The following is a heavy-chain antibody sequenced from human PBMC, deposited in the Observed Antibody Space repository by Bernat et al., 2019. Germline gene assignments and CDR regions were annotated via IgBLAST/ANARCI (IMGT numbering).Heavy chain of an antibody. CDR1: GFTFSSYS. CDR3: ARDSDNSIDY. J-gene: IGHJ4*02. V-gene: IGHV3-21*01. Sequence: EVQLVESGGGLVKPGGSLRLSCATSGFTFSSYSMNWVRQAPGKGLEWVSSISSSSSYIYYADSVKGRFTISRDNAKNSLYLQTNSLRAEDTAVYYCARDSDNSIDYWGQGTLVTVSS. D-gene: IGHD2/OR15-2a*01. CDR2: ISSSSSYI.